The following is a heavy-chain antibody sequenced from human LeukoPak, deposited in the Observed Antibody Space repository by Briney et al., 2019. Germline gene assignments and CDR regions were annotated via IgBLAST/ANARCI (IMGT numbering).Heavy chain of an antibody. CDR1: SDSISGSYW. D-gene: IGHD3-10*01. V-gene: IGHV4-4*02. CDR2: IYHSGST. J-gene: IGHJ5*02. Sequence: KPSGTLSLTCAVSSDSISGSYWWSWVRQPPGKGLEWIGEIYHSGSTNYNPSLKSRVTISVDKSKNQFSLKLSSVTAADTAVYYCARAAYYYGSGSSNWFDPWGQGTLVTVSS. CDR3: ARAAYYYGSGSSNWFDP.